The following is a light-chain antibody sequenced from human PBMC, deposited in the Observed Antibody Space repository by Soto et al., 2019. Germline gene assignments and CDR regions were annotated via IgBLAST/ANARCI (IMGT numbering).Light chain of an antibody. CDR3: RQRSNWPPGLT. CDR1: QSVSSY. CDR2: DAS. J-gene: IGKJ4*01. Sequence: EIVLTQSPATLSLSPGERATLSCRASQSVSSYLAWYQQKPGQAPRLLIYDASNRATGIPARFSGSGSGTGFTLTISSLEPEDFAVYYCRQRSNWPPGLTFGGGTKVEIK. V-gene: IGKV3-11*01.